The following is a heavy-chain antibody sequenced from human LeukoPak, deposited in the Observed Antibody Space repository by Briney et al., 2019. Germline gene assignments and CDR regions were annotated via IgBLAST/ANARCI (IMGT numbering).Heavy chain of an antibody. Sequence: GGSLRLSCAASGFTFSSYSMNWVRQAPGEGLEWVSSISSSSSYIYYADSVKGRFTISRDNAKNSLYLQMNSLRAEDTAVYYCARYRIAVAGTGGHFDYWGQGTLVTVSS. CDR1: GFTFSSYS. CDR3: ARYRIAVAGTGGHFDY. V-gene: IGHV3-21*01. CDR2: ISSSSSYI. J-gene: IGHJ4*02. D-gene: IGHD6-19*01.